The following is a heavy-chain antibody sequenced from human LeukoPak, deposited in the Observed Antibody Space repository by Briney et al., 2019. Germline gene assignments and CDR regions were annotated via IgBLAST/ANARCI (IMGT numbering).Heavy chain of an antibody. V-gene: IGHV3-30*02. CDR1: GFTFSSDA. J-gene: IGHJ4*02. CDR2: IWSDGSQT. Sequence: GGSLRLSCAASGFTFSSDAMHWVRQAPGKGLEWVAIIWSDGSQTKYADSVKGRFTVSRDNSKNTAYLQMSSLRGEDMAVYYCTRDGGSFCDFDYWGQGALVTVSS. D-gene: IGHD1-26*01. CDR3: TRDGGSFCDFDY.